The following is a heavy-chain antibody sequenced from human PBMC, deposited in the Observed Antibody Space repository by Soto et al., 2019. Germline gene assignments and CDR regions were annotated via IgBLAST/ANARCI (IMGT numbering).Heavy chain of an antibody. CDR3: ANSSGSYASTWFDP. D-gene: IGHD6-19*01. CDR1: GDTFSTDA. J-gene: IGHJ5*02. CDR2: IIPMSGTP. V-gene: IGHV1-69*13. Sequence: SVKVSCKASGDTFSTDAINWVRQAPGQGLEWMGAIIPMSGTPNYSQKFQGRVTITADEYTSTAYMELSGLKSDDTAVYFCANSSGSYASTWFDPWGQGTLVTVSS.